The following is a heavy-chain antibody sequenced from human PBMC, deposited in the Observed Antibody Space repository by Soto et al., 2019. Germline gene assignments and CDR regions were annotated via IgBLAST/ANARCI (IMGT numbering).Heavy chain of an antibody. CDR2: ISGSGGST. Sequence: GGSLRLSCTASGFTFSSYAMSWVRQAPGKGLEWVSAISGSGGSTYYADSVKGRFTISRDNSKNTLYLQMNSLSAEDTAVYYCAIYPGPLLWFGKGPFDYWGQGTLVTVSS. D-gene: IGHD3-10*01. V-gene: IGHV3-23*01. J-gene: IGHJ4*02. CDR3: AIYPGPLLWFGKGPFDY. CDR1: GFTFSSYA.